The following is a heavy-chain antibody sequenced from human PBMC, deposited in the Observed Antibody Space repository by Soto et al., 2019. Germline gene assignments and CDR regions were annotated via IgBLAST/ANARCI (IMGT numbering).Heavy chain of an antibody. D-gene: IGHD2-15*01. CDR2: INPNSGGT. V-gene: IGHV1-2*04. Sequence: GASVKVSCKASGYTFTGYYLHWVRQAPVQGLEWMGWINPNSGGTNYAQKFQGWVTMTRDTSISTAYMELSRLRSDDTAVYYCAREAKTGFSFDYWGQGTLVTVSS. CDR3: AREAKTGFSFDY. CDR1: GYTFTGYY. J-gene: IGHJ4*02.